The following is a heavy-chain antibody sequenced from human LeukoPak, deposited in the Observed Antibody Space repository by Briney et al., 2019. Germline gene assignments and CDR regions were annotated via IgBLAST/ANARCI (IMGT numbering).Heavy chain of an antibody. CDR3: ARGCSAGTPHNWFDP. CDR1: GGSISGYY. CDR2: IYYSGST. D-gene: IGHD6-13*01. J-gene: IGHJ5*02. V-gene: IGHV4-59*01. Sequence: SETLSLTCTVSGGSISGYYWSWIRQPPGKGLEWIGYIYYSGSTNYNPSLKSRVTISVDTSKNQFSLKLSSVTAADMAVYYCARGCSAGTPHNWFDPWGQGTLVTVSS.